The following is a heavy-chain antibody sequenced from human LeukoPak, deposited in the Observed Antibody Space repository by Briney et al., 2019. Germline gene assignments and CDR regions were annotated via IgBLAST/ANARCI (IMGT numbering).Heavy chain of an antibody. CDR2: INPNSGGT. CDR3: ARDIVATRGHYYFDY. CDR1: GYTFTGYY. V-gene: IGHV1-2*02. D-gene: IGHD5-12*01. J-gene: IGHJ4*02. Sequence: ASVKVSCKASGYTFTGYYMHWVRQAPGQGLEWMGWINPNSGGTNYAQKFQGRVTMTRDTSISTAYMELSRLRSDDTAVYYCARDIVATRGHYYFDYWGREPWSPSPQ.